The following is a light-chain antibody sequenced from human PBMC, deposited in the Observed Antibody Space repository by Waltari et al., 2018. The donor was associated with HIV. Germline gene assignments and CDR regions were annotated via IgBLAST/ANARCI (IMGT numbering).Light chain of an antibody. CDR3: QAWDRSVV. CDR1: QLDDKF. J-gene: IGLJ2*01. Sequence: SYELTQPPSVSVSPGQTASITCSGDQLDDKFVCWYQHRQGQSPVLVMYKDTRRPSGIPERFSGSNSGNTATRTITGTQSMDEADYYCQAWDRSVVFGGGTKLTVL. V-gene: IGLV3-1*01. CDR2: KDT.